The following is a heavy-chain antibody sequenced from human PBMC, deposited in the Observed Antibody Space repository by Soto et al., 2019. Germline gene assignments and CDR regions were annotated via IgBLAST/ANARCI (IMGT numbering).Heavy chain of an antibody. CDR3: ARAIGFYYVN. D-gene: IGHD3-16*01. J-gene: IGHJ4*02. CDR1: GFNVRSYW. Sequence: PGGSLRLSCAVSGFNVRSYWMSWVRHAPGKGLEWVASIKEDGSEIYYLQSVRGRFAISRDSAGNALQLAMNYLGAEDTATSFCARAIGFYYVNWGKGSLVTVSS. V-gene: IGHV3-7*01. CDR2: IKEDGSEI.